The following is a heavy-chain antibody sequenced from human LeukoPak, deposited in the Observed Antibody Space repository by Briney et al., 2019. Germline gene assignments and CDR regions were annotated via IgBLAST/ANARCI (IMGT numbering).Heavy chain of an antibody. CDR3: ARVNYDSSGYFFDY. CDR1: GGSISSYY. D-gene: IGHD3-22*01. V-gene: IGHV4-59*01. J-gene: IGHJ4*02. CDR2: IYYSGST. Sequence: SETLSLACTVSGGSISSYYWSWIRQPPGKGLEWIGYIYYSGSTNYNPSLKSRVTISVDTSKNQFSLKLSSVTAADTAVYYCARVNYDSSGYFFDYWGQGTLVTVSS.